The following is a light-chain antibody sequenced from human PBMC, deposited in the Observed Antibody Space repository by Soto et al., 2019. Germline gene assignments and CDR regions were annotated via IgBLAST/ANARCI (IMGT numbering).Light chain of an antibody. CDR3: QQSYSTPRT. Sequence: DIVMTQSPDSLAVSLGERATINCKSSQSVLSGSNNKYYLAWYQQKPGQPPKLLIDWASNRKFGVPERFSGSGSGTDFTLTISSLQAEDVAVYYCQQSYSTPRTFGQGTKVEIK. V-gene: IGKV4-1*01. CDR1: QSVLSGSNNKYY. CDR2: WAS. J-gene: IGKJ1*01.